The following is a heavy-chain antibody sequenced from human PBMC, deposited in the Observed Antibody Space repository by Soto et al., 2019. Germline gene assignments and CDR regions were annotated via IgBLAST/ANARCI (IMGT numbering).Heavy chain of an antibody. Sequence: GSVKVGCEASGDSCGRVAMQWVGHGPGQRLEWMGWINPGNGNTKYSQTFQGRVTMTRDTSASTAYMELSSLRSEDTAVYYCASALRRRLKTPSQHSGMHVWG. CDR1: GDSCGRVA. V-gene: IGHV1-3*01. CDR3: ASALRRRLKTPSQHSGMHV. J-gene: IGHJ6*02. CDR2: INPGNGNT.